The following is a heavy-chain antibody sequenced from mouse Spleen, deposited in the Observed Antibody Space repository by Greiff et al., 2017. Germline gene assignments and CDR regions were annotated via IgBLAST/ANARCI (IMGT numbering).Heavy chain of an antibody. D-gene: IGHD2-1*01. V-gene: IGHV1S22*01. CDR2: IYPGSGST. J-gene: IGHJ4*01. Sequence: LQQPGSELVRPGASVKLSCKASGYTFTSYWMHWVKQRPGQGLEWIGNIYPGSGSTNYDEKFKSKATLTVDTSSSTAYMQLSSLTSEDSAVYYCARDGIYYGNYDAMDYWGQGTSVTVSS. CDR1: GYTFTSYW. CDR3: ARDGIYYGNYDAMDY.